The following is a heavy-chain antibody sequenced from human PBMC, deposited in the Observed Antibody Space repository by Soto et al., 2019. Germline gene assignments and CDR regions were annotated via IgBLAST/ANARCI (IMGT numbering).Heavy chain of an antibody. CDR3: ARDKYYYDSSGYPV. CDR2: VSPIWGS. Sequence: SETLSLTCTVSGDSISSYCWGWIRQPPGKKMEWIGYVSPIWGSAYNTSLQSRVAISLDTSKSQFSLELTSVTATDTAVYYCARDKYYYDSSGYPVWGQGTTVTVSS. CDR1: GDSISSYC. J-gene: IGHJ6*02. D-gene: IGHD3-22*01. V-gene: IGHV4-4*08.